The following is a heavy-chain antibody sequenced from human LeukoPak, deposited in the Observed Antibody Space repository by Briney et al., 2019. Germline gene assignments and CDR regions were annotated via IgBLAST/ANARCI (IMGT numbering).Heavy chain of an antibody. CDR2: ISSSSSTI. Sequence: GGSLSLSCAASGFTFSSYSMNWVRQAPGKGLEWVSYISSSSSTIYYADSVKGRFTISRDNSKNTLYLQMNSLRAEDTAVYYCAKDRSMVRGSAAPRPLDYWAREPWSPSPQ. CDR3: AKDRSMVRGSAAPRPLDY. J-gene: IGHJ4*02. V-gene: IGHV3-48*01. D-gene: IGHD3-10*01. CDR1: GFTFSSYS.